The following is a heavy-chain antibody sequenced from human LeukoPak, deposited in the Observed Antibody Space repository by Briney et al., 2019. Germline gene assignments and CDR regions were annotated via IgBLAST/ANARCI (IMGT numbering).Heavy chain of an antibody. V-gene: IGHV3-21*01. Sequence: PGASLRLSCAASGFTFSDYSMKWVRQAPGKALEWVSSISGNSHHIYYADPVKGRFTISRDNAYRSLYLQMDSLRVEDTAVYYCASGTIVGARGADNWGQGALVTVSS. D-gene: IGHD1-26*01. CDR1: GFTFSDYS. J-gene: IGHJ4*02. CDR3: ASGTIVGARGADN. CDR2: ISGNSHHI.